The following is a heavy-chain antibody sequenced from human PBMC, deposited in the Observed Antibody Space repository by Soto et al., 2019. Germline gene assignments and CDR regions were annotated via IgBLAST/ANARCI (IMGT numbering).Heavy chain of an antibody. Sequence: QVQLVQSGAEVKKPGSSVKVSCKASGGTFSSYTISWVRQAPGQGLEWMGRIIPILGIANYAQKFQGRVTXTXXKSTSTAYMELSSLRSEDTAVYYCARVSVARTFDYWGQGTLVTVSS. V-gene: IGHV1-69*02. CDR1: GGTFSSYT. CDR3: ARVSVARTFDY. J-gene: IGHJ4*02. CDR2: IIPILGIA. D-gene: IGHD2-15*01.